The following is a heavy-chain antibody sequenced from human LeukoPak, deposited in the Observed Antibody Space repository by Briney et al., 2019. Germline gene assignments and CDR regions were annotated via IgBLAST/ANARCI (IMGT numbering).Heavy chain of an antibody. D-gene: IGHD6-19*01. J-gene: IGHJ4*02. CDR3: ARRQWLVPFDY. CDR1: GGSFSGYY. Sequence: SETLSLTCAVYGGSFSGYYWSWIRQPPGKGREWIEEINHSGSTNYNPSLKSRVPISVDTSKNQFSLKLSSVTAADTAVYYCARRQWLVPFDYWGQGTLVTVSS. CDR2: INHSGST. V-gene: IGHV4-34*01.